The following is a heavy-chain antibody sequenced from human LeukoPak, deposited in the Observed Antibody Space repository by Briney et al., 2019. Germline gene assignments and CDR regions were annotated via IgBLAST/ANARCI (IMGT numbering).Heavy chain of an antibody. J-gene: IGHJ4*02. V-gene: IGHV3-23*01. Sequence: GGSLRLSCAASGFTLSSYGMSWVRQAPGKGLEWVSGISGGGGTTYYPDSVKGRFTISRDNPKNTLYLQMNSLRAEDTAVYYCAKARSGYDFDYWGQGTLVTVSS. CDR3: AKARSGYDFDY. CDR2: ISGGGGTT. D-gene: IGHD5-12*01. CDR1: GFTLSSYG.